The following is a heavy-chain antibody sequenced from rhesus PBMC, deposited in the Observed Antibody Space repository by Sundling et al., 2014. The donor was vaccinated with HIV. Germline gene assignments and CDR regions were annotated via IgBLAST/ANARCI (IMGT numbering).Heavy chain of an antibody. CDR3: ARKGGYCSGGVCFLNVHYGLDS. D-gene: IGHD2-8*01. CDR1: GGSFSGSY. V-gene: IGHV4-99*01. Sequence: QLQLQESGPGLVKPSETLSLTCVVSGGSFSGSYWGWIRQSPGKGLEYVGYVSGSSGNTRVNPSLSSRVTISKDTSKTQLSLNLSSVTAADTAVYYCARKGGYCSGGVCFLNVHYGLDSWGQGSSSPSPQ. J-gene: IGHJ6*01. CDR2: VSGSSGNT.